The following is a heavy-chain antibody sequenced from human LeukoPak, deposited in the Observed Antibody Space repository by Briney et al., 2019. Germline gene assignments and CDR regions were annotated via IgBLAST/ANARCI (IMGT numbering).Heavy chain of an antibody. CDR3: ARHPPGAAGTLQYYFDY. J-gene: IGHJ4*02. V-gene: IGHV1-69*01. Sequence: SVKVSCKASGGTFSSYAISWVRQGPGQGLEWMGGIIPIFGTANYAQKFQGRVTITADESTSTAYMELSSLRSEDTAVYYCARHPPGAAGTLQYYFDYWGQGTLVTVSS. CDR1: GGTFSSYA. CDR2: IIPIFGTA. D-gene: IGHD6-13*01.